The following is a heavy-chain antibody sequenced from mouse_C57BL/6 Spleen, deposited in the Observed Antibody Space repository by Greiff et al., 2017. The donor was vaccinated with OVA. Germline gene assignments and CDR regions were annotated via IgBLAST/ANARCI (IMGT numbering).Heavy chain of an antibody. CDR3: ARWGDYDFYAMDY. J-gene: IGHJ4*01. Sequence: QVQLQQSGAELVRPGASVKLSCKASGYTFTDYYINWVKQRPGQGLEWIARIYPGSGNTYYNEKFKGKATLTAEKSSSTAYMQLSSLTSEDSAVYFCARWGDYDFYAMDYWGQGTSVTVSS. CDR2: IYPGSGNT. CDR1: GYTFTDYY. V-gene: IGHV1-76*01. D-gene: IGHD2-4*01.